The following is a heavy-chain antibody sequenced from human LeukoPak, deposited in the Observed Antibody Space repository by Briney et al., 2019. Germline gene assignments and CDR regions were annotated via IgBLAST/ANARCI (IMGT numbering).Heavy chain of an antibody. J-gene: IGHJ4*02. CDR1: GFTFSSYS. CDR3: ARDLPWFGELFFDY. V-gene: IGHV3-48*04. D-gene: IGHD3-10*01. Sequence: PGGSLRLSCAASGFTFSSYSMNWVRQAPGKGLEWVSYISSSSSTIYYADSVKGRFTISRDNAKSSLYLQMNSLRAEDTAVYYCARDLPWFGELFFDYWGQGTLVTVSS. CDR2: ISSSSSTI.